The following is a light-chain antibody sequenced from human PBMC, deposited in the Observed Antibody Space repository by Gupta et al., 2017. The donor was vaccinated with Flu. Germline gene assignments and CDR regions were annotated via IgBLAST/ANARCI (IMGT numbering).Light chain of an antibody. Sequence: EIVLTQSPVTLSLSPGERATLSCRASQSIDTYLAWYQHKPGQAPRLLIYDGFKRAAGIPARFSGSGSGADFTLTISSLEPEDFAVYYCQQRSKWPLTFGRGTKVEIK. CDR1: QSIDTY. CDR3: QQRSKWPLT. V-gene: IGKV3-11*01. J-gene: IGKJ4*01. CDR2: DGF.